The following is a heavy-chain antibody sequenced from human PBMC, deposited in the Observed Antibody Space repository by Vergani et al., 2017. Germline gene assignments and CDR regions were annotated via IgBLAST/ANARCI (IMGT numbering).Heavy chain of an antibody. J-gene: IGHJ4*02. CDR2: IWYDGSNK. CDR3: ARDAGYSSSWYDY. CDR1: GFTFSSYG. V-gene: IGHV3-33*01. Sequence: QVQLVESGGGVVQPGRSLRLSCAASGFTFSSYGMHWVRQAPGKGLEWVAVIWYDGSNKYYADSVKGRFTISRDNSKNTLYLQMNCLRAEDTAVYYCARDAGYSSSWYDYWGQGTLVTVSS. D-gene: IGHD6-13*01.